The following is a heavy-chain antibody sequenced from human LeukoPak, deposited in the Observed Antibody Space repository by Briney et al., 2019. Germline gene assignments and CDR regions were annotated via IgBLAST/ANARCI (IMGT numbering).Heavy chain of an antibody. Sequence: EASVKVSCKASGYTFTNYAIHWVRQAPGQRLEWMGWINAGNGNTKYSQKFQGRVTITRDKSASTAYMELSSLRSEDTTVFYCARGIWDSSGWYYFDYWGQGTLVTVSS. CDR2: INAGNGNT. V-gene: IGHV1-3*01. CDR1: GYTFTNYA. D-gene: IGHD6-19*01. J-gene: IGHJ4*02. CDR3: ARGIWDSSGWYYFDY.